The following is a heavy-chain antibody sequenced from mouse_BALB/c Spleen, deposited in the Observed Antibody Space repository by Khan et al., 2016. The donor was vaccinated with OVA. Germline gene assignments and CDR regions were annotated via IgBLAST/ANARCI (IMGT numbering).Heavy chain of an antibody. J-gene: IGHJ3*01. D-gene: IGHD2-1*01. CDR2: TTSGGSYT. CDR1: GFTFSSYG. V-gene: IGHV5-6*01. CDR3: ARLGNS. Sequence: EVKLVESGGDLVKPGGSLKLSCAASGFTFSSYGMSWVRQTPDKRLEWVATTTSGGSYTYYPDSVKGRFTIFRANAKKILYLQMTSLESEDTAMYYCARLGNSWGQGTLVTVSA.